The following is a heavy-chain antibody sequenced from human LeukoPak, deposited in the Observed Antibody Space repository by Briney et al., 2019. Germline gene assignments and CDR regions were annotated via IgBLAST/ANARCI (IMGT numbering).Heavy chain of an antibody. J-gene: IGHJ3*02. CDR3: ARDPNGDYIGAFDM. CDR1: GFIFSNYA. Sequence: GGSLRLSCAASGFIFSNYALMCLRQSPGKGREWVSAIRGSGGGTFYADSVKGRFTISRDNSKNTLYLQMNGLRAEDTAVYYCARDPNGDYIGAFDMWGRGTLVTVSS. CDR2: IRGSGGGT. D-gene: IGHD4-17*01. V-gene: IGHV3-23*01.